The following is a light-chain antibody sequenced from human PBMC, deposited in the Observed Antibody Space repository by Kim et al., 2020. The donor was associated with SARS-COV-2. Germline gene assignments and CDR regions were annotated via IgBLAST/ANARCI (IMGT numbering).Light chain of an antibody. CDR3: SSRIDSIDVDV. Sequence: QSLTISCSGTRSDIGDSKYVSWYQQHPDTAPKLIIYEVSKRPSGFSDRFSGSRSGSTASLTISGLQPEDEAEYFCSSRIDSIDVDVFGTETNVTVL. CDR1: RSDIGDSKY. J-gene: IGLJ1*01. CDR2: EVS. V-gene: IGLV2-14*01.